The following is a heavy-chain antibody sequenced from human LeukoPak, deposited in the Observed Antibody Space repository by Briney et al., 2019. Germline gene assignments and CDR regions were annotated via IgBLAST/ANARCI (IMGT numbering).Heavy chain of an antibody. J-gene: IGHJ4*02. CDR2: IYHSGST. D-gene: IGHD6-13*01. V-gene: IGHV4-38-2*01. Sequence: SETLSLTCAVSGYSISSGYYWGWIRQPPGKGLEWFGSIYHSGSTYYNPSLKSRVTISVDTSKNQFPLKLSSVTAADTAVYYCARQDGVVAAAGTAPLVDYWGQGTLVTVPS. CDR1: GYSISSGYY. CDR3: ARQDGVVAAAGTAPLVDY.